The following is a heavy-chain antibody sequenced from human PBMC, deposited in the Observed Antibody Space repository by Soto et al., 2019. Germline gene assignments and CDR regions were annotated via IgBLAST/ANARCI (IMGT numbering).Heavy chain of an antibody. V-gene: IGHV4-59*01. J-gene: IGHJ4*02. D-gene: IGHD6-13*01. CDR1: GGSMRNYF. Sequence: SETLSLTCTVSGGSMRNYFWTWIRQPPGKGLEWIGYIHYSGTTSFFPSYNPSLRSRVTISEDTSKNQFSLKLLSVTTADTAVYFCASGEPSSRNLAPYYLDFWGQGTLVTVSS. CDR3: ASGEPSSRNLAPYYLDF. CDR2: IHYSGTT.